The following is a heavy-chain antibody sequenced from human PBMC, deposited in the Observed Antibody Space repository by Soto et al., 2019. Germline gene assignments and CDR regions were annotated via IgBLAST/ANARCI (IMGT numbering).Heavy chain of an antibody. CDR1: GGSISSGDYY. J-gene: IGHJ4*02. CDR3: ARADPLDY. Sequence: LSLTCTVSGGSISSGDYYWSWILQPPGKGLEWIGYIYYGGSTYYNPSLKSRVTISVDTSKNQFSLKLSSVTAADTAVYYCARADPLDYWGQGTLVTVSS. CDR2: IYYGGST. V-gene: IGHV4-30-4*01.